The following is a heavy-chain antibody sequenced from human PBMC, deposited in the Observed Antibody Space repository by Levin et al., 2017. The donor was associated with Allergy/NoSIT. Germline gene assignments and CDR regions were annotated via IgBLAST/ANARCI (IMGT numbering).Heavy chain of an antibody. J-gene: IGHJ6*03. CDR1: GFTFSSYG. CDR2: IWDDGYKK. CDR3: ARVLRFYYYYYMDV. D-gene: IGHD5-12*01. V-gene: IGHV3-33*01. Sequence: LSLTCAASGFTFSSYGMHWVRQAPGKGLEWVAVIWDDGYKKYYADSVKGRFIISRDNSKNTLYLQMNSLRAEDTAVYYCARVLRFYYYYYMDVWGKGTTVTVSS.